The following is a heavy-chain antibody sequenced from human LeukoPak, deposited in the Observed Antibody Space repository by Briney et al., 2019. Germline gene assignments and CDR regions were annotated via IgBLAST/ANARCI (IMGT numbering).Heavy chain of an antibody. V-gene: IGHV3-11*04. J-gene: IGHJ4*02. CDR1: GFTFSDYY. CDR2: ISYSGSSI. CDR3: ARVVSSAWFACDY. Sequence: GGSLRLSCAASGFTFSDYYLSWIRQVPGKGLEWVSYISYSGSSIYNADSVKGRFTISRDNAKNSVYLQMSSLRAEDTAVYYCARVVSSAWFACDYWGQGALVTVSS. D-gene: IGHD6-13*01.